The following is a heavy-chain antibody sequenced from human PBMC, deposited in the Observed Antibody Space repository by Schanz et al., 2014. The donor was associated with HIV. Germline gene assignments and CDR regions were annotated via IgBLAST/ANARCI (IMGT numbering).Heavy chain of an antibody. CDR2: IYYSGDT. Sequence: QLQLQESGPGLVKPSETLSLTCNVSGGSINSKNYYWGWIRQTPGKGLEWIGTIYYSGDTYYNPSRKSRITIHIDPSKTQLCVEVGSGTATDSALYYCARHYGDYGSGWYVKAKWFDPWGQGTLVTVSS. CDR3: ARHYGDYGSGWYVKAKWFDP. V-gene: IGHV4-39*01. CDR1: GGSINSKNYY. D-gene: IGHD6-19*01. J-gene: IGHJ5*01.